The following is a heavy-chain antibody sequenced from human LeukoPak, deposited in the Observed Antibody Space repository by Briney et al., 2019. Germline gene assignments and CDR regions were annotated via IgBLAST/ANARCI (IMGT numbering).Heavy chain of an antibody. CDR2: ISGSGGST. Sequence: GGSLRLSCAASGFTFSRYAMSWVRQAPGKGLEWVSAISGSGGSTYYADSVKGRFTISRDNSKNTLYLQMNSLRAEDTAVYYCAKEGGGTYYYYMDVWGKGTTVTVSS. CDR1: GFTFSRYA. V-gene: IGHV3-23*01. CDR3: AKEGGGTYYYYMDV. D-gene: IGHD2-15*01. J-gene: IGHJ6*03.